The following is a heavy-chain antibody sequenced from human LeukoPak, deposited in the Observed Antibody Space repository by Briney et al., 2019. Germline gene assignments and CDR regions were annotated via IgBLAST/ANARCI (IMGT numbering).Heavy chain of an antibody. CDR2: IYTSGST. D-gene: IGHD3-9*01. V-gene: IGHV4-4*07. J-gene: IGHJ6*02. CDR3: ASQYYDILTPNYYGMDV. CDR1: GGSISSYY. Sequence: SETLSLTCTVSGGSISSYYWSWIRQPAGKGLEWIGRIYTSGSTNYNPSLKSRVTMSVDTSKNQFSLKLSSVTAADTAVYYCASQYYDILTPNYYGMDVWGQGATVIVSS.